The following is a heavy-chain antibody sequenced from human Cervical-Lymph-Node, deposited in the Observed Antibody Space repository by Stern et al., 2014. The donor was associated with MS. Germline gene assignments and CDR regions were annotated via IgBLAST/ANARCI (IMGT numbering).Heavy chain of an antibody. CDR1: GYTFTDYY. J-gene: IGHJ4*02. V-gene: IGHV1-2*06. D-gene: IGHD3-22*01. Sequence: QMQLVQSGAEVRKPGASVKVSCKASGYTFTDYYIHWVRQAPGQGLEWMGRINPNSGGTNSAQKFQGRVTMTRDTSINTAYMELRRLRSYDTAVYYCARDTPNDSSGYFSYWGQGTLVTVSS. CDR2: INPNSGGT. CDR3: ARDTPNDSSGYFSY.